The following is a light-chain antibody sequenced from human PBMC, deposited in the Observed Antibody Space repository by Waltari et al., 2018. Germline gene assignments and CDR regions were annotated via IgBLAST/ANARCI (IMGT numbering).Light chain of an antibody. J-gene: IGLJ1*01. CDR1: NSNVDILHL. CDR2: EIS. V-gene: IGLV2-23*02. CDR3: CSFAGYGIYV. Sequence: QSALTQTASVSGSPGQSITISCTAVNSNVDILHLVSWYQHHPGRNPRLLIYEISQRPSGISNRFSGSKSGNTASLTISGLQPEDEADYFCCSFAGYGIYVFGSGTQVSVL.